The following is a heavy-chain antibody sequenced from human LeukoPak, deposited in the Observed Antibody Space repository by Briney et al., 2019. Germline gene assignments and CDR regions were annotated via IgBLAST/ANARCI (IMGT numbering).Heavy chain of an antibody. V-gene: IGHV4-59*01. D-gene: IGHD3-10*02. Sequence: SETLSLTCTVSGGSISSYYWSWIRQPPGKGLEWIGYIYYSGSTNYNPSLKSRVTISVDTSKNQFSLKLSSATATDTAVYYCARGLFQDKYYFDYWGQGTLVTVSS. CDR1: GGSISSYY. J-gene: IGHJ4*02. CDR2: IYYSGST. CDR3: ARGLFQDKYYFDY.